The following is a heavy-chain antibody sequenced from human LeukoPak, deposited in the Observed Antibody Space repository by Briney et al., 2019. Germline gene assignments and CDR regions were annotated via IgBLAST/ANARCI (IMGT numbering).Heavy chain of an antibody. D-gene: IGHD3-3*01. CDR3: ARGRYDFWSGYSLFDY. CDR1: GGSFSGYY. Sequence: SETLSLTCAVYGGSFSGYYWSWIRQPPGKGLEWIGEINHSGSTNYNPSLKSRVTISVDTSKNQFSLKLSSVTAADTAVYYCARGRYDFWSGYSLFDYWGQGTLVTVSS. V-gene: IGHV4-34*01. J-gene: IGHJ4*02. CDR2: INHSGST.